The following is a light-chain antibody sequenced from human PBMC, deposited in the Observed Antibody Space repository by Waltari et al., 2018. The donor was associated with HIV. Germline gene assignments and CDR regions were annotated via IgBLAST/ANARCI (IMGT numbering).Light chain of an antibody. CDR1: SSDVGGYNY. CDR3: CSYAGSSTFV. J-gene: IGLJ2*01. CDR2: DVS. V-gene: IGLV2-23*02. Sequence: QSALTQPASVSGSPGQSITISCTGTSSDVGGYNYFSWYQQHPGKAPKLMIYDVSKRPSGVSNRFSGSKSGNTASLTISGLQAEDEADYYCCSYAGSSTFVFGGGTKLTVL.